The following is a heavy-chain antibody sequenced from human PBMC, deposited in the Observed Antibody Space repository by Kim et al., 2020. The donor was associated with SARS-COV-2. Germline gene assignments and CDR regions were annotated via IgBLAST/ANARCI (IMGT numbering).Heavy chain of an antibody. D-gene: IGHD2-8*01. CDR2: EK. Sequence: EKYYVDSVKGRFTISRDNAKNSLYLQMNSLRAEDTAVYYCARDLGNGWFDPWGQGTLVTVSS. J-gene: IGHJ5*02. V-gene: IGHV3-7*03. CDR3: ARDLGNGWFDP.